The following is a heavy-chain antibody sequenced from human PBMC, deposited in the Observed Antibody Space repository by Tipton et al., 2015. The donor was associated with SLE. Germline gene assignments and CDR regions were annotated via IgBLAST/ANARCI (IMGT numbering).Heavy chain of an antibody. CDR1: GFTFRSYA. CDR2: ITGSGGGT. J-gene: IGHJ3*02. D-gene: IGHD3-10*01. V-gene: IGHV3-23*01. CDR3: AKGTKSMVGGVFAFEI. Sequence: SLRLSCAASGFTFRSYAMNWVRQAPGKGLEWVSVITGSGGGTFYADSVKGRFTISRDNSKNTLFLQMNSLRAEDTALYYCAKGTKSMVGGVFAFEIWGRGTMVTFSS.